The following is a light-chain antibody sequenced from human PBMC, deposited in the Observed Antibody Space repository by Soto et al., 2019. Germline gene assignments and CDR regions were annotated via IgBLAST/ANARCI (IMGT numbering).Light chain of an antibody. J-gene: IGLJ1*01. Sequence: QSVLTQPASVSGSPGQSITLSCTGTSSDVGGYNYVSWYQQPPGKAPKLIIYDVSNRPSGVSNRFSGSKSGNTASLTISGLQAEDDADYYCSSYTSSRTLVFGTGTKVTVL. V-gene: IGLV2-14*01. CDR3: SSYTSSRTLV. CDR1: SSDVGGYNY. CDR2: DVS.